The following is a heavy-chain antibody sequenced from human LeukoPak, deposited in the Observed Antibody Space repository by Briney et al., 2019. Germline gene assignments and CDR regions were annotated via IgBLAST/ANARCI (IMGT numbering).Heavy chain of an antibody. Sequence: PGGSLRLSCAASGFTFSNYGMHWVRQAPGKGLEWVAFIRYDGSNKYYADSVKGRFTISRDNSKNTLYLQMDSLRAEDTAVYYCAKDRAGYGDAFDVWGQGTMVTVSS. CDR2: IRYDGSNK. CDR3: AKDRAGYGDAFDV. V-gene: IGHV3-30*02. J-gene: IGHJ3*01. CDR1: GFTFSNYG. D-gene: IGHD5-18*01.